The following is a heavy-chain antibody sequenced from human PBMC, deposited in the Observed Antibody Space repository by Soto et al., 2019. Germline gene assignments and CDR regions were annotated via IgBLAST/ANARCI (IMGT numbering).Heavy chain of an antibody. D-gene: IGHD2-15*01. Sequence: EVQLVESGGGLVQPGRSLRLSCAASGFTFDDYAMHWVRQAPGKGLEWVSGISWNSGSIGYADSVKGRFTISRDNAKNSLYLQRNSLRAEDTALYYCAKLAYCSGGSCYSDLVDYWGQGTLVTVSS. J-gene: IGHJ4*02. V-gene: IGHV3-9*01. CDR2: ISWNSGSI. CDR3: AKLAYCSGGSCYSDLVDY. CDR1: GFTFDDYA.